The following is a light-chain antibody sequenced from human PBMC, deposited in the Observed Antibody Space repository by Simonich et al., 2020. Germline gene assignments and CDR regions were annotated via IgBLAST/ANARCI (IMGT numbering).Light chain of an antibody. V-gene: IGKV3D-20*01. J-gene: IGKJ2*01. CDR2: DAS. Sequence: EIVLTQSPGTLSLSPGERATLSCRASQSVSSSYLAWYQQKPGLAPRLLIYDASSRAPGIPDRFSVSGSGTDFTLTISRLEPEDFAVYYCQQYGSSHHTFGQGTKLEIK. CDR3: QQYGSSHHT. CDR1: QSVSSSY.